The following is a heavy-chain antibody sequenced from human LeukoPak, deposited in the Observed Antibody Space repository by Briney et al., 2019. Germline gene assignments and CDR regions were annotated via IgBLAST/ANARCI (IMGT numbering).Heavy chain of an antibody. D-gene: IGHD4-17*01. V-gene: IGHV4-34*01. CDR1: GGSLSGYY. J-gene: IGHJ4*02. CDR3: ARPNDYGDDY. Sequence: PSETLSLTYAVSGGSLSGYYWSWIRQPPGKGLEWIGDISHVGFTNYNPSLKSRVTISVDTSTNQFSLKLNSVTAADTAVYYCARPNDYGDDYWGQGTLVTVSS. CDR2: ISHVGFT.